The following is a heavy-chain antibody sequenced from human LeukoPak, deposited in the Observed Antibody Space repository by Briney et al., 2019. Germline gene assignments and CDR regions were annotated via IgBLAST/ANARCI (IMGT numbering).Heavy chain of an antibody. Sequence: SETLSLTCTVSGVSISGSSYYWGWIRQPPGKGLEWIGNIYYSGSTYYNPSLRSRVTISVDTSKNQFSLKLSSVTAADTAVYYCARVAYYYDYYMDVWGKGTTVTVSS. V-gene: IGHV4-39*07. CDR3: ARVAYYYDYYMDV. J-gene: IGHJ6*03. CDR1: GVSISGSSYY. CDR2: IYYSGST.